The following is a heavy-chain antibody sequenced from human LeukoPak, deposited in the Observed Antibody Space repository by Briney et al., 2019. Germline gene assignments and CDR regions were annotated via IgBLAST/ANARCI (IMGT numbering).Heavy chain of an antibody. CDR2: IYYSGTT. CDR1: GGSISSTTYY. V-gene: IGHV4-39*02. CDR3: ARGPTLKYFHH. Sequence: SEILSLTCTVSGGSISSTTYYWGWIRQPPGKGLEWIGTIYYSGTTYYNPSLKSRVTISVDTSKNQFSLELSSMTAADTAVYYCARGPTLKYFHHWGQGTLVSVSS. J-gene: IGHJ1*01.